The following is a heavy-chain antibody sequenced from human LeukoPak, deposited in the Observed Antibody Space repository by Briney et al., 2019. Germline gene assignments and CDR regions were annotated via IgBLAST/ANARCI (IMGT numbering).Heavy chain of an antibody. CDR3: ARGATWSDY. D-gene: IGHD1-26*01. CDR2: IYYSGST. V-gene: IGHV4-59*01. CDR1: GGSISSYY. J-gene: IGHJ4*02. Sequence: SETLSLTCTVSGGSISSYYWSWIRQPPGKGLEWIGYIYYSGSTNYNPSLKSRVTISVDTSKNQFSLKLSSVTAADTAVYYCARGATWSDYWGQGTLVTVSS.